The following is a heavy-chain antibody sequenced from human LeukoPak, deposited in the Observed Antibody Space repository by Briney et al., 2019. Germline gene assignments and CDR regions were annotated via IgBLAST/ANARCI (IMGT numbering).Heavy chain of an antibody. CDR3: AKIPPPIYYYDSSGYYFDY. D-gene: IGHD3-22*01. J-gene: IGHJ4*02. CDR2: ISGSGGST. Sequence: GGSLRLSCAASGFTFSSYAMSWVCQAPGKGLEWVSAISGSGGSTYYADSVKGRFTISRDNSKNTLYLQMNSLRAEDTAVYYCAKIPPPIYYYDSSGYYFDYWGQGTLVTVSS. V-gene: IGHV3-23*01. CDR1: GFTFSSYA.